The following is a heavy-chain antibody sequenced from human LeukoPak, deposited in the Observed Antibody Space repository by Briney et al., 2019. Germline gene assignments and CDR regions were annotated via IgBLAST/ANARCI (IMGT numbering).Heavy chain of an antibody. V-gene: IGHV3-23*01. Sequence: PGGSLRLSCAASGFTFRNYAMTWVRQAPGKGLEWVSVVTGNGDTTYYADPLKGRFTISRDNSRNTLYLQMNSLRAEDTAVYHCARNAADCTSSACYYSWGQGALVTVSS. CDR2: VTGNGDTT. CDR1: GFTFRNYA. J-gene: IGHJ4*02. D-gene: IGHD2-21*01. CDR3: ARNAADCTSSACYYS.